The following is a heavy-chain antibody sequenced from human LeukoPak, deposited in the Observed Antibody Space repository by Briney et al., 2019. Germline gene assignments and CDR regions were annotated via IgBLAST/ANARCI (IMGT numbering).Heavy chain of an antibody. CDR2: ISRSISTI. V-gene: IGHV3-11*04. Sequence: GGSLRLSCAASGFTFSDYYMAWIRQAPGKGLEWVSYISRSISTIHYADSVKGRFTISRDNAKNSLYLQMNSLRAEDTAVYYCARGLCGGDCYDYWGQGTLVTVSS. CDR3: ARGLCGGDCYDY. D-gene: IGHD2-21*01. J-gene: IGHJ4*02. CDR1: GFTFSDYY.